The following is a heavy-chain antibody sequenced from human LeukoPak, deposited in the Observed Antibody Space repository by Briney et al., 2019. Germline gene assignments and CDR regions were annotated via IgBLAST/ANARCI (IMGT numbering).Heavy chain of an antibody. CDR3: ARSISKTYYYDSSGYVNWFDP. D-gene: IGHD3-22*01. CDR2: IIPIFGTA. Sequence: SVKVSCKASGGTFSSYAISWVRQAPGQGLEWMGGIIPIFGTANYAQKFQGRVTITADESTSTAYMELSSLRSEDTAVYYCARSISKTYYYDSSGYVNWFDPWGQGTLVTVSS. J-gene: IGHJ5*02. CDR1: GGTFSSYA. V-gene: IGHV1-69*13.